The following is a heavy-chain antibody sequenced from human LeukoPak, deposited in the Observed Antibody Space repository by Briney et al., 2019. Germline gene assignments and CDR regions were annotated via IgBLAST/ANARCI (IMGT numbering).Heavy chain of an antibody. CDR3: ARSDRIQLWLDY. V-gene: IGHV1-46*01. J-gene: IGHJ4*02. CDR2: INPSGGST. D-gene: IGHD5-18*01. Sequence: GASVKVSCKASGYTFTSYYMHWVRQAPGQGLEWMGIINPSGGSTSYAQKFQGRVTMTRDTSTSTVYMELSSLRSEVTAVYYCARSDRIQLWLDYWGQGTLVTVSS. CDR1: GYTFTSYY.